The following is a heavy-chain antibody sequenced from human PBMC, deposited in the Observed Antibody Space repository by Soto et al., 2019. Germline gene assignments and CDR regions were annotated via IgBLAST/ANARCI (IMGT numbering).Heavy chain of an antibody. CDR1: GYSFTSYW. CDR2: IYPGDSDT. J-gene: IGHJ4*02. CDR3: ARQQAYCYDSSGYYPFDY. V-gene: IGHV5-51*01. Sequence: GESLKISCRGSGYSFTSYWIGWVRQMPGKGLEWMGIIYPGDSDTRYSPSFQGQVTISADKSISTAYLQWSSLKASDTAMYYCARQQAYCYDSSGYYPFDYWGQGTLVTVSS. D-gene: IGHD3-22*01.